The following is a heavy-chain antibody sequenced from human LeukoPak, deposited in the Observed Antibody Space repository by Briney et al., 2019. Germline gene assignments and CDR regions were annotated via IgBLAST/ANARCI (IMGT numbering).Heavy chain of an antibody. Sequence: GGSLRLSCAASGFTFSSYEMNWVRQAPGKGLEWVSYISSSGSTIYYADSVKGRFTISRDNAKNSLYLQMDSLTAEDTAVYYCTRKGSQWDFLVDYWGQGTRVTVSP. CDR3: TRKGSQWDFLVDY. D-gene: IGHD2/OR15-2a*01. CDR2: ISSSGSTI. J-gene: IGHJ4*02. V-gene: IGHV3-48*03. CDR1: GFTFSSYE.